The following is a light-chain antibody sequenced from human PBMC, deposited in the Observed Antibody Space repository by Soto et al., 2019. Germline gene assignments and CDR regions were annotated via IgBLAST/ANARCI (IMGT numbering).Light chain of an antibody. CDR3: SSYTSSSTYV. V-gene: IGLV2-14*01. CDR1: SSDVGGYNY. Sequence: QPASVSGSPGQSITISCTGTSSDVGGYNYVSWYQQHPGKAPKLMIYEVSNRPSGVSNRFSGSKSGNTASLTISGLQAEDEADYYCSSYTSSSTYVFGTGTKVPS. J-gene: IGLJ1*01. CDR2: EVS.